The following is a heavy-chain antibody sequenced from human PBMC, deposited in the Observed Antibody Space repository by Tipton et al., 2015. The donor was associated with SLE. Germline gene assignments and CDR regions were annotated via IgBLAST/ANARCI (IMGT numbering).Heavy chain of an antibody. CDR3: AKDKGEWELLPEGFDY. J-gene: IGHJ4*02. Sequence: SLRLSCAASGFTFDDYTMHWVRQAPGKGLEWVSLISWDGGSTYYADSVKGRFTISRDNSKNSLYLQMNSLRTEDTALYYCAKDKGEWELLPEGFDYWGQGTLVTVSS. CDR2: ISWDGGST. D-gene: IGHD1-26*01. V-gene: IGHV3-43*01. CDR1: GFTFDDYT.